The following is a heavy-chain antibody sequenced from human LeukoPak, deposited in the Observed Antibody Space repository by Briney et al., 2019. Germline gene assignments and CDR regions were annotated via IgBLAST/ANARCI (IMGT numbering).Heavy chain of an antibody. CDR3: ARNMGLFGMDV. Sequence: SVKFSCKASGGTFSSYAISWVRQATGQGLEWMGRIIPILGIANYAQKFQGRVTITADKSTSTAYMELSSLRSEDTAVYYCARNMGLFGMDVWGQGTTVTVSS. D-gene: IGHD2/OR15-2a*01. J-gene: IGHJ6*02. CDR1: GGTFSSYA. CDR2: IIPILGIA. V-gene: IGHV1-69*04.